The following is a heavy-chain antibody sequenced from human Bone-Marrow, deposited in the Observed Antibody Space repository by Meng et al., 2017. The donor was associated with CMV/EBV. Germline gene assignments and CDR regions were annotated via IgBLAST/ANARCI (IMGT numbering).Heavy chain of an antibody. CDR3: ARDMGSSGYYGNNWFDP. Sequence: RQWPGPGLFQPSPTLSLTCTVSGGSISSGDYYWSWLRQPPGKGLEWIGYIYYSGSTYYTPSLKSRVTISVDTSKNQFSLKLSSVTAADTAVYYCARDMGSSGYYGNNWFDPWGQGTLVTVSS. D-gene: IGHD3-22*01. J-gene: IGHJ5*02. CDR2: IYYSGST. V-gene: IGHV4-30-4*08. CDR1: GGSISSGDYY.